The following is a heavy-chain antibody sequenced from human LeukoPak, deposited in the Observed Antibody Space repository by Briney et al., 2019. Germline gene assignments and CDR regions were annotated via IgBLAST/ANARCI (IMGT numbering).Heavy chain of an antibody. Sequence: ASVKVSCKASGYSFTDCYMHWARQAPGQGLEWMGWINPSSGDTKYAQKFQGWVTMTRDTSISTAYMELSRLTSDDTAVYYCARDGAPYCSSTSCYPLREGRFDYWGQGTLVTVSS. D-gene: IGHD2-2*01. CDR2: INPSSGDT. V-gene: IGHV1-2*04. CDR1: GYSFTDCY. CDR3: ARDGAPYCSSTSCYPLREGRFDY. J-gene: IGHJ4*02.